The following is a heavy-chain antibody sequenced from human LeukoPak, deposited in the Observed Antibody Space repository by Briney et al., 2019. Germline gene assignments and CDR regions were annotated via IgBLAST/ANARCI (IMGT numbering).Heavy chain of an antibody. J-gene: IGHJ4*02. Sequence: PSETLSLTCTVSGGSISSYCWSWIRQPAGRGLEWIGHIYTCGSTNSNPSLQSRVTMSVDTSKNHYSLKLSSVTAADTAVYYCARDESGCYFDYWGQGTPVTVSS. V-gene: IGHV4-4*07. CDR3: ARDESGCYFDY. CDR1: GGSISSYC. CDR2: IYTCGST. D-gene: IGHD3-9*01.